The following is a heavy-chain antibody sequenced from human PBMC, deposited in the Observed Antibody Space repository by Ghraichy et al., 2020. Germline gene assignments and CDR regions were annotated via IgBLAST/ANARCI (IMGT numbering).Heavy chain of an antibody. CDR3: ARDRAVFGPGGMDV. D-gene: IGHD3-3*01. J-gene: IGHJ6*02. CDR1: GGSINNYY. Sequence: ESLNISCTVSGGSINNYYWSWIRQPPGKGLEWIGFIYYSGSANYNPSLKSRATISVDASMTQFSLRLSSVTAADTAVYYCARDRAVFGPGGMDVWGQGTTATVSS. V-gene: IGHV4-59*01. CDR2: IYYSGSA.